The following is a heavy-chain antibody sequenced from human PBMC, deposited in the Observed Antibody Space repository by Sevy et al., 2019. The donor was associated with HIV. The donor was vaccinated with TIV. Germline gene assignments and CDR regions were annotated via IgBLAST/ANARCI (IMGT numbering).Heavy chain of an antibody. CDR1: GGSVSSGSYY. CDR3: ASSITIFGVVIIHAFDI. V-gene: IGHV4-61*01. Sequence: SETLSLTCTVSGGSVSSGSYYWSWIRQPPGKGLEWIGYIYYSGSTNYNPSLKSRVTISVDTSKNQFSLKLSSVTAADTAVYYWASSITIFGVVIIHAFDIWGQGTMVTVSS. J-gene: IGHJ3*02. CDR2: IYYSGST. D-gene: IGHD3-3*01.